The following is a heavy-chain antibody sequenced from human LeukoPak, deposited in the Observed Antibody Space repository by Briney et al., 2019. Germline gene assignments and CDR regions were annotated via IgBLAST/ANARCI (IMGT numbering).Heavy chain of an antibody. CDR3: ARDLTTSSNSFWFDP. CDR1: GFTFSSYG. V-gene: IGHV3-30*03. CDR2: ISYDGSNK. J-gene: IGHJ5*02. D-gene: IGHD6-13*01. Sequence: GGSLRLSCAASGFTFSSYGMHWVRQAPGKGLEWVAVISYDGSNKYYADSVKGRFTISRDNSKNTLYLQMNSLRAEDTAVYYCARDLTTSSNSFWFDPWGQGTLVTVSS.